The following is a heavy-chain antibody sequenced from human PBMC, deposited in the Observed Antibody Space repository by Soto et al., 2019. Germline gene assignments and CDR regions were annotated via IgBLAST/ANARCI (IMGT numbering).Heavy chain of an antibody. J-gene: IGHJ2*01. CDR2: INPNSGGT. V-gene: IGHV1-2*02. D-gene: IGHD3-22*01. CDR1: GYTFTGYY. CDR3: ARVGHPEDSSGYPHWYFDL. Sequence: ASVKVSCKASGYTFTGYYMHWVRQAPGQGLEWMGWINPNSGGTNYAQKFQGRVTMTRDTSISTAYMELSRLRSDDTAVYYCARVGHPEDSSGYPHWYFDLWGRRTLVTVSS.